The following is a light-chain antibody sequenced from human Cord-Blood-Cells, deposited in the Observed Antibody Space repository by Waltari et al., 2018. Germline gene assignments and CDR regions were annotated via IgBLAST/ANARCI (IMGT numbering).Light chain of an antibody. V-gene: IGLV2-8*01. J-gene: IGLJ2*01. Sequence: QSALTQPPSASGSPGQSVTISCTGTSSDVGGYNYVSWYHQHPGKAPKLMIYEVSKRPSGVPYRFSGSKSGNTASLTVSGLQAEEEADYYCSSYAGSNNVVFGGGTKLTGL. CDR3: SSYAGSNNVV. CDR2: EVS. CDR1: SSDVGGYNY.